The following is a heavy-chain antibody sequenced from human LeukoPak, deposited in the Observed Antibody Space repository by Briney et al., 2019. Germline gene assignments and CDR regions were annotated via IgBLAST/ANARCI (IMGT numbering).Heavy chain of an antibody. CDR3: ARGGGYSYGY. CDR1: VGSFSGYY. V-gene: IGHV4-34*01. D-gene: IGHD5-18*01. J-gene: IGHJ4*02. CDR2: INHSGST. Sequence: SETLSLTCAVYVGSFSGYYWSWIRQPPGKGLEWIGEINHSGSTNYNPSLKRRVTISVDTSKNQFSLKLSSVTAADTAVYYCARGGGYSYGYWGQGTLVTVSS.